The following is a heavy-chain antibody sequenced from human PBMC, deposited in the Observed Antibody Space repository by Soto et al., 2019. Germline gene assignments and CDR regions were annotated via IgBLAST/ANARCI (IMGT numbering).Heavy chain of an antibody. V-gene: IGHV3-23*01. CDR3: AKDEHYYGSENWFDP. Sequence: GGSLRLSCAASGFTFSSYAMSWVRQAPGKGLEWVSAISGSGGSTYYADSVKGRFTISRDNSKNTLYLQMNSLRAEDTAVYYCAKDEHYYGSENWFDPWGQGTLVTVSS. CDR2: ISGSGGST. D-gene: IGHD3-10*01. J-gene: IGHJ5*02. CDR1: GFTFSSYA.